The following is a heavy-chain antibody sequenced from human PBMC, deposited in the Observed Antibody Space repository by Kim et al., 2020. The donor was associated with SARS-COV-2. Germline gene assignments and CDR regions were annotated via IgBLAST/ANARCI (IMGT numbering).Heavy chain of an antibody. D-gene: IGHD3-22*01. J-gene: IGHJ3*02. CDR2: IIPIFGTA. CDR1: GGTFSSYA. Sequence: SVKVSCKASGGTFSSYAISWVRQAPGQGLEWMGGIIPIFGTANYAQKFQGRVTITADESTSTAYMELSSLRSEDTAVYYCRYYYAHDAFDIWGQGTMVTVSS. CDR3: RYYYAHDAFDI. V-gene: IGHV1-69*13.